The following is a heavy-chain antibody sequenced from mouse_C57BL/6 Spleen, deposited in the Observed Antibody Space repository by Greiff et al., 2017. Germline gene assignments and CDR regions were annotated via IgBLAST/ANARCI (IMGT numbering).Heavy chain of an antibody. CDR2: IYPGDGDT. V-gene: IGHV1-82*01. Sequence: VQLVESGPELVKPGASVKISCKASGYAFSSSWMNWVKQRPGKGLEWIGRIYPGDGDTNYNGKFKGKATLTADKSSSTAYMQLSSLTSEDSAVYFCAREDGNYLFAYWGQGTLVTVSA. CDR3: AREDGNYLFAY. J-gene: IGHJ3*01. D-gene: IGHD2-1*01. CDR1: GYAFSSSW.